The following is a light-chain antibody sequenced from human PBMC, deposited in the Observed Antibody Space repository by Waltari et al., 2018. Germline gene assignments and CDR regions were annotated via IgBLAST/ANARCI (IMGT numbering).Light chain of an antibody. CDR1: SSDVGDYNY. J-gene: IGLJ2*01. CDR3: SSYTSSSTYVV. V-gene: IGLV2-14*03. CDR2: DVS. Sequence: QSALTQPASVSGSPGQSITISCPGTSSDVGDYNYVPWYQRHPGKAPKLIIFDVSNRPSGVSNRFSGSKSGDTASLTISGLQAEDEADYYCSSYTSSSTYVVFGGGTKLTVL.